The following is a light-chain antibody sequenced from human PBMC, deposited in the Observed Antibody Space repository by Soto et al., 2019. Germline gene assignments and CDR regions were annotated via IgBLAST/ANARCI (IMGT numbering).Light chain of an antibody. CDR3: QKYDRAPFT. CDR2: DAS. J-gene: IGKJ3*01. CDR1: QSVSYY. Sequence: EIVLTQSPGTLSLSPGERATLSCRASQSVSYYLAWYQQKPGQAPRLLIYDASSRATGVPDRFSGSGSGTDFTLTINGLLPEDVATYYCQKYDRAPFTFGPGTKVDFK. V-gene: IGKV3-20*01.